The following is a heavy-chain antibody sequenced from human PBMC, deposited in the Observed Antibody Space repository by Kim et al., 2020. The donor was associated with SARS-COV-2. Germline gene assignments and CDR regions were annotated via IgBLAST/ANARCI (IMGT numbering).Heavy chain of an antibody. J-gene: IGHJ6*02. V-gene: IGHV1-58*02. Sequence: SVKVSCKASGFTFTSSAMQWVRQARGQRLEWIGWIVVGSGNTNYAQKFQERVTITRDMSTSTAYMELSSLRSEDTAVYYCVAGSSSQPAAIDYYYYGMDVWGQGTTVTVSS. CDR3: VAGSSSQPAAIDYYYYGMDV. D-gene: IGHD2-2*01. CDR1: GFTFTSSA. CDR2: IVVGSGNT.